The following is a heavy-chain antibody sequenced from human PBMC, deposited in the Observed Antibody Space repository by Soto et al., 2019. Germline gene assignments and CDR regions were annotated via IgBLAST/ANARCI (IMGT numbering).Heavy chain of an antibody. CDR3: AVRLWDPGRLFFDY. CDR1: GGSISSGGYY. V-gene: IGHV4-31*03. J-gene: IGHJ4*02. D-gene: IGHD3-16*01. CDR2: IYYSGST. Sequence: PSETLSLTCTVSGGSISSGGYYCSWIRQHPGKGLEWIGYIYYSGSTYYNPSLKSRVSISVDTSKNQFSLKLSSVTAADTAVYYCAVRLWDPGRLFFDYCAQGSLDPVYS.